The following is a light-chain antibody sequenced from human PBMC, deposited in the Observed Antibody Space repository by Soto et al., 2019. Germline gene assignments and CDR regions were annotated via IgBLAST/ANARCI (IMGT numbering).Light chain of an antibody. J-gene: IGKJ1*01. CDR2: KAS. V-gene: IGKV1-5*03. CDR1: QSISVW. CDR3: QQYNSYSPT. Sequence: DIQMTQSPSPLSASVGDRVTITCRASQSISVWLAWYQQKAGKAPNLMIYKASRLESGVPSRFSGSGSETESTLTISGLQPGDAATYYCQQYNSYSPTFGQGTKVDIK.